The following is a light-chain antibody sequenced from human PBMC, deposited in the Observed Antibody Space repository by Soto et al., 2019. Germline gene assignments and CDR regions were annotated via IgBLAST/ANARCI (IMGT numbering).Light chain of an antibody. Sequence: QSVLTQPPSVSVAPGQRVTISCTGSGSDIGAGYDVHWYQQLPGTAPKLLIYDNSNRPSGVPDRFSGSKSGTSASLAITGVQAEDEADYYCSSYGGSNNVLFGGGTKLTVL. J-gene: IGLJ2*01. CDR3: SSYGGSNNVL. CDR2: DNS. CDR1: GSDIGAGYD. V-gene: IGLV1-40*01.